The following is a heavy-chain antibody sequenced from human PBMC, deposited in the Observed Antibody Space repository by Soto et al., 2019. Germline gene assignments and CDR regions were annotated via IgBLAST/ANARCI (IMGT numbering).Heavy chain of an antibody. CDR3: ARDGELSGGMDV. D-gene: IGHD3-16*02. J-gene: IGHJ6*02. Sequence: QVQLQESGQGLVKPSQNLSLTCTVSGGSISSGGYYWSWIRQHPGKGQEWIGYIYYSGSTDYNPSLKSRLIITVDTSKNQFSLKLSSVTAADTAVYYCARDGELSGGMDVWGQGTTVTVSS. CDR1: GGSISSGGYY. CDR2: IYYSGST. V-gene: IGHV4-31*03.